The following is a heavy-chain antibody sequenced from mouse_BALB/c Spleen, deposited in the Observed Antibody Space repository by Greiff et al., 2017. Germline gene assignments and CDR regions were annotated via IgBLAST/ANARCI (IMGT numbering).Heavy chain of an antibody. CDR1: GFNIKDTY. V-gene: IGHV14-3*02. Sequence: EVMLVESGAELVKPGASVKLSRTASGFNIKDTYMHWVKQRPEQGLEWIGRIDPANGNTKYDPKFQGKATITADTSSNTAYLQLSSLTSEDTAVYYCAGWFAYWGQGTLVTVSA. CDR3: AGWFAY. J-gene: IGHJ3*01. CDR2: IDPANGNT.